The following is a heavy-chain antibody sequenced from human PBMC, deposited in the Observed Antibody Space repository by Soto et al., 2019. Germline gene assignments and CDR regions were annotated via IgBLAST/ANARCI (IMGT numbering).Heavy chain of an antibody. V-gene: IGHV1-18*01. CDR2: ISAYNGNT. J-gene: IGHJ4*02. D-gene: IGHD3-3*01. Sequence: GASVKVSCKASGYTFTSYGISWVRQAPGQGLEWMGWISAYNGNTNYAQKLQGRVTMTTDTSTSTAYMELRSLRSDDTAVYYCARGSYYDFWSGYYADYWGQGTLVTVSS. CDR3: ARGSYYDFWSGYYADY. CDR1: GYTFTSYG.